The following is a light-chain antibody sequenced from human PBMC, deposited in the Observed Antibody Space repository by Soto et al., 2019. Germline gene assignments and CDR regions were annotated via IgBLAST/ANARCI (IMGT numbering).Light chain of an antibody. CDR1: QSVSSN. J-gene: IGKJ1*01. V-gene: IGKV3-15*01. Sequence: EIVMTQSPATLSVSPGERATLSCMASQSVSSNLAWYQQKPGQAPRLLIYGASTRATGIPARFSGSGSGTEFTLTISSLQSEDFAVYYCPQYNNWPRTFGQGTKVEI. CDR3: PQYNNWPRT. CDR2: GAS.